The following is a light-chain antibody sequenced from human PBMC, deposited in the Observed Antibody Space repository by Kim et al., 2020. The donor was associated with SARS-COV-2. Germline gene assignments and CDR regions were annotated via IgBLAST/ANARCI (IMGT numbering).Light chain of an antibody. CDR1: SGGIDDTY. Sequence: GKEVTISCSRSSGGIDDTYVQWYQQRPGGVPTAVIYEDDQRPSRVSARFSGSIDNSSNSASLTISGLRTEDEADYYCQSYNRDNVLFGGGTQLTVL. V-gene: IGLV6-57*03. J-gene: IGLJ2*01. CDR2: EDD. CDR3: QSYNRDNVL.